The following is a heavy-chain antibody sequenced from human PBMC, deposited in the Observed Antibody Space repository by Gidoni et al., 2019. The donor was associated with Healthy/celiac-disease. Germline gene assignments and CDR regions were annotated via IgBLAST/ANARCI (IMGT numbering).Heavy chain of an antibody. CDR3: AREGGYGSGSYDYYYYGMDV. J-gene: IGHJ6*02. CDR1: GFTFSSYS. D-gene: IGHD3-10*01. V-gene: IGHV3-21*01. Sequence: EVQLVESGGVLVQPGGSLRLSCAASGFTFSSYSMNWVRQAPGKGLEWVSSISSSSSYIYYADSVKGRFTISRDNAKNSLYLQMNSLRAEDTAVYYCAREGGYGSGSYDYYYYGMDVWGQGTTVTVSS. CDR2: ISSSSSYI.